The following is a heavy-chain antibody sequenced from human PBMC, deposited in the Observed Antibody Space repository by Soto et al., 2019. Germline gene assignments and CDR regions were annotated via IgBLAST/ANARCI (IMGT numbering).Heavy chain of an antibody. CDR3: ARDGVDIVATIPRNGMDV. J-gene: IGHJ6*02. V-gene: IGHV1-69*08. D-gene: IGHD5-12*01. CDR1: GGTFSSYT. CDR2: IIPILGIA. Sequence: QVQLVQSGAEVKKPGSSVKVSCKASGGTFSSYTISWVRQAPGQGLEWMGRIIPILGIANYAQKFQGRVTITADKATSTAYMELSSLRSEDTAVYYCARDGVDIVATIPRNGMDVWGQGTTVTVSS.